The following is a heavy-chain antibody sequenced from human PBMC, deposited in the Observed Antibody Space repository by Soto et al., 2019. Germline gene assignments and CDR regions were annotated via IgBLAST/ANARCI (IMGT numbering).Heavy chain of an antibody. Sequence: PSETLSLTCNVSGASLAGDYWSWIRQPPGKVLEWIGRIYATGSTDYNPSLKSRLTMSVDMSKKQFSLTLRSVTAADTAMYYCVRDGTKNLRDWFDPWGQGILVT. CDR1: GASLAGDY. J-gene: IGHJ5*02. CDR3: VRDGTKNLRDWFDP. D-gene: IGHD1-1*01. CDR2: IYATGST. V-gene: IGHV4-4*07.